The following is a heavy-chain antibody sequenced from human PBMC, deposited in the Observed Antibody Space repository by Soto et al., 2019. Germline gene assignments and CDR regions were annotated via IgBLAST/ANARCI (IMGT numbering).Heavy chain of an antibody. V-gene: IGHV5-51*01. D-gene: IGHD6-19*01. CDR2: ISPGDSET. Sequence: GESLKISCKGSGHNIINYWIAWVRQMPGEGPEWMGNISPGDSETIYSPSFQGQVTISTDKSSTTAYLQWSGLKASDTAMYYCATFQVAGPFDYWGQGTLVTVSS. CDR1: GHNIINYW. CDR3: ATFQVAGPFDY. J-gene: IGHJ4*02.